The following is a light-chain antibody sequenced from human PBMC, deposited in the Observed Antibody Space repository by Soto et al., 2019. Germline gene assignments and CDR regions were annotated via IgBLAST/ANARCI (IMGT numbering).Light chain of an antibody. V-gene: IGKV1-6*01. J-gene: IGKJ1*01. CDR2: AAS. Sequence: AIQMTQSPSSLSASVGDRVTITCRASQGINNDLSWYQQKPGKAPKLLIYAASTLQSGAPSRFSGSLSGTDFTLTISSLQPEDFATYFCLQDYNYPKTFGQGTKV. CDR1: QGINND. CDR3: LQDYNYPKT.